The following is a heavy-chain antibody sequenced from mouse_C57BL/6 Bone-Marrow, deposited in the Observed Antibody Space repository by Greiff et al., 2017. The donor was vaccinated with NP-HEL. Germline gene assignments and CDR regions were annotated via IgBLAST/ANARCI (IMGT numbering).Heavy chain of an antibody. CDR2: IDPENGDT. D-gene: IGHD6-2*01. CDR3: TTFVSYAMDY. J-gene: IGHJ4*01. CDR1: GFNIKDDY. Sequence: EVQLQQSGAELVRPGASVKLSCTASGFNIKDDYMHWVKQRPEQGLEWIGWIDPENGDTEYASKFQGKAPITADTSSHTAYLQLSSLTSEDTAVYYCTTFVSYAMDYWGQGTSVTVSS. V-gene: IGHV14-4*01.